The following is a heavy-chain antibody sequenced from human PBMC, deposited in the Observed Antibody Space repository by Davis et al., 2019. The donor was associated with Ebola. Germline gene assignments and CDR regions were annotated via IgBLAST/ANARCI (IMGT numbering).Heavy chain of an antibody. CDR3: ARGGIAARHLVEENWFDP. CDR1: GFTFSNYW. D-gene: IGHD6-6*01. CDR2: MKQDGSEK. Sequence: GESLKISCAASGFTFSNYWMSWVRQAPGKGLEWVANMKQDGSEKYYVDSVKGRFTISRDNAKNSLYLQMNSLRAEDTAVYYCARGGIAARHLVEENWFDPWGQGTLVTVSS. V-gene: IGHV3-7*01. J-gene: IGHJ5*02.